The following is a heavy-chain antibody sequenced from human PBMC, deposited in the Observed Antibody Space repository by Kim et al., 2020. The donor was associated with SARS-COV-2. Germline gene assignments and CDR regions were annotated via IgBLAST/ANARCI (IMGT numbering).Heavy chain of an antibody. J-gene: IGHJ4*02. Sequence: SETLSLTCSVSGDSISSYYCSWIRQLPGKGLEWLGYIYYSGNTDYNPSLKSRVTISWDTSKNQFSLDLTSVTHADTAVYYCARSEGRGSWHQFDYWGQG. D-gene: IGHD6-13*01. CDR3: ARSEGRGSWHQFDY. CDR1: GDSISSYY. V-gene: IGHV4-59*01. CDR2: IYYSGNT.